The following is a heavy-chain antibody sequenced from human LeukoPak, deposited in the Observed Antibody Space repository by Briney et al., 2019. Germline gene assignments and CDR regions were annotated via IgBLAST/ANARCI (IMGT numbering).Heavy chain of an antibody. CDR2: INHSGST. CDR1: GGSFSGYY. CDR3: ARVGRMTTVVISAIDI. J-gene: IGHJ3*02. V-gene: IGHV4-34*01. D-gene: IGHD4-23*01. Sequence: SETLSLTCAVYGGSFSGYYWSWIRQPPGKWLEWIGEINHSGSTNYNPSLKSRVTIPVDTSKNQFSLKLSSVTAADTAVYYCARVGRMTTVVISAIDIWGQGTMVTVSS.